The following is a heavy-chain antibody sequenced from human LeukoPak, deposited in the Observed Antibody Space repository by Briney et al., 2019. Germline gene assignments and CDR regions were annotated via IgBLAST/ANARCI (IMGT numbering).Heavy chain of an antibody. V-gene: IGHV3-7*01. CDR2: IKQDGSEK. Sequence: GGSLRLSCATSGFTFSSYWMCWVRQAPGKALEWVANIKQDGSEKYYVDSVKGRFTISRDNAKNSLYLQMNSLRAEDTAVYYCARDRDSSSPDFDYWGQGTLVTVSS. J-gene: IGHJ4*02. CDR3: ARDRDSSSPDFDY. D-gene: IGHD6-6*01. CDR1: GFTFSSYW.